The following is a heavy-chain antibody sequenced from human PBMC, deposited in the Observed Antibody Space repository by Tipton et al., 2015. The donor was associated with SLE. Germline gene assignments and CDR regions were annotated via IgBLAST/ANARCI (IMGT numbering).Heavy chain of an antibody. D-gene: IGHD4-17*01. V-gene: IGHV3-30*18. Sequence: QVQLVQSGGGVVQPGRSLRLSCAASGFTFSTYGMHWVRQAPGKGLEWVAVIWYDGSKKEYGDSVKGRFTTSRDNSKNTVDLQMNSLRAEDTAVYYCAKNFYANHYGELFDYWGQGTLVTVSA. J-gene: IGHJ4*02. CDR1: GFTFSTYG. CDR2: IWYDGSKK. CDR3: AKNFYANHYGELFDY.